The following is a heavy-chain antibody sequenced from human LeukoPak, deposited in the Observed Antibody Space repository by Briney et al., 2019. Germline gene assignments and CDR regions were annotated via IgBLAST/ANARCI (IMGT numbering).Heavy chain of an antibody. CDR2: INPSGGST. V-gene: IGHV1-46*01. Sequence: GASVKVSCKASGYTFTSYYMHWVRQAPGQGLEWMGIINPSGGSTSYAQKFQGRVTMTRDMSTSTVYMELSSLRSEDTAVYYCARRPRGVYFDYWGQGTLVTVSS. D-gene: IGHD3-16*01. J-gene: IGHJ4*02. CDR3: ARRPRGVYFDY. CDR1: GYTFTSYY.